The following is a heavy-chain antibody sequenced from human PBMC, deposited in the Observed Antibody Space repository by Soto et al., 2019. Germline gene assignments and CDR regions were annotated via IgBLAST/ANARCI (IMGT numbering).Heavy chain of an antibody. CDR1: GGSIGSYY. J-gene: IGHJ3*02. D-gene: IGHD3-22*01. Sequence: PSETLSLTCTVSGGSIGSYYWSWIRQPPGKGLEWIGYIYYSGSTNYNPSLKSRVTISVDTSKNQFSLRLSSVTAADTAVYYCARDRRQYYDSSGPKGAFDIWGQGTMVT. CDR3: ARDRRQYYDSSGPKGAFDI. V-gene: IGHV4-59*01. CDR2: IYYSGST.